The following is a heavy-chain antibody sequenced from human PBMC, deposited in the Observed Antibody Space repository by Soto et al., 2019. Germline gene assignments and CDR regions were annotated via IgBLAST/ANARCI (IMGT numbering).Heavy chain of an antibody. J-gene: IGHJ1*01. CDR2: IYYSGST. D-gene: IGHD3-22*01. CDR3: AGLGSYYDSSGYYARIVEYFQH. CDR1: GGSISSYY. Sequence: SETLSLTCSVAGGSISSYYWSWIRQHPGKGLEWIGDIYYSGSTNYNPSLKSRVTISVDTSKNQFSLKLSSVTAADTAVYYCAGLGSYYDSSGYYARIVEYFQHWGQGTLVTVSS. V-gene: IGHV4-59*01.